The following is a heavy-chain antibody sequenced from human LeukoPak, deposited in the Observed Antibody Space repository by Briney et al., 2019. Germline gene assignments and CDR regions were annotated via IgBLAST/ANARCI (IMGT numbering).Heavy chain of an antibody. D-gene: IGHD3-22*01. CDR2: IKEGGSET. J-gene: IGHJ5*02. CDR1: GFTFESYW. V-gene: IGHV3-7*01. Sequence: GGSLRLSCAASGFTFESYWMAWVRQAPGKGLEWVAHIKEGGSETYYVDSVKGRFTISRDNAKSSLYLQMNGLRAEDTAVYYCARDGYYYDSSGYSNWFDPWGQGTLVTVSS. CDR3: ARDGYYYDSSGYSNWFDP.